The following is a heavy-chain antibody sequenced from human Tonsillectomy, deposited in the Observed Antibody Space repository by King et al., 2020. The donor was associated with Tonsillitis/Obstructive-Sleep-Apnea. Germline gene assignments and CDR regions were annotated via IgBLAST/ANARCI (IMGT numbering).Heavy chain of an antibody. D-gene: IGHD1-26*01. Sequence: VQLQQWGAGLLKPSETLSLTCAVYGGSFSGYYWSWIRQPPGKGLEWIGEISHGGSTNYNPSLKSRVTISVDTSKNQFSLRLCSVTAAGTAVYYCASWPRYSGSYSDYWGQGTLVTVSS. V-gene: IGHV4-34*01. J-gene: IGHJ4*02. CDR3: ASWPRYSGSYSDY. CDR1: GGSFSGYY. CDR2: ISHGGST.